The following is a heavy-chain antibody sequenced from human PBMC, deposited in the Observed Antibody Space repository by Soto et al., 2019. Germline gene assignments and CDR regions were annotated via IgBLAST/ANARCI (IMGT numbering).Heavy chain of an antibody. Sequence: QVHLVQSGAEVKKPGASLKVSCETSGYNFSAYYLHWVRQTPGQGLEWMGWINSDSGDTEYAQKFSGRVTMTRDMSTSVAYMELSRLTSDDTAVYYCARDRRASGTYDGMDVWGQGTPVAVS. CDR2: INSDSGDT. J-gene: IGHJ6*02. D-gene: IGHD3-10*01. CDR3: ARDRRASGTYDGMDV. V-gene: IGHV1-2*02. CDR1: GYNFSAYY.